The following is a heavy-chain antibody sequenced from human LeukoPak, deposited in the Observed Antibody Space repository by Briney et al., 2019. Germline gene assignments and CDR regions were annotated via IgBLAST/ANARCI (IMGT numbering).Heavy chain of an antibody. CDR1: GFTFSTYW. Sequence: GSLRLSCAASGFTFSTYWMHWVRQAPGKGLVWVSRIKYDGSMTTYGDSVKGRFSISRDNAKNSLYLQMNSLRAEDTALYYCAKDPQIAAAGPYFDYWGQGTLVTVSS. J-gene: IGHJ4*02. D-gene: IGHD6-13*01. CDR2: IKYDGSMT. V-gene: IGHV3-74*01. CDR3: AKDPQIAAAGPYFDY.